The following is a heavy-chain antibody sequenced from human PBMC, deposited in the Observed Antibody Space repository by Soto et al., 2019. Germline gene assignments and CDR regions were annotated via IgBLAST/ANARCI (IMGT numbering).Heavy chain of an antibody. CDR2: ISLRHHST. V-gene: IGHV1-46*01. Sequence: ASVKVSCKASGYTFTSYFIHWVRQAPGQGLEWMGIISLRHHSTSYAQKFQDRLSVTRDPSSTTIYMELSSLRSEDTAVYYCARELYSCGAECPYYMDHWGQGTPVTVSS. CDR1: GYTFTSYF. J-gene: IGHJ4*02. D-gene: IGHD2-21*01. CDR3: ARELYSCGAECPYYMDH.